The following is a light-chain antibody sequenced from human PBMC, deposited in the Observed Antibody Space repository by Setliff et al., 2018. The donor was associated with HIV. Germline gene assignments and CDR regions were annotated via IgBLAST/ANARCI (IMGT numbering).Light chain of an antibody. CDR2: FDS. CDR3: QVWDGSGDHVV. Sequence: SYELTQPPSVSVAPGKTAVITCGRSNIGDKSVHWYHQKPGQAPVVVISFDSDRPSGIPERISGSNSGNTATLTIRRVEVGDEADYFCQVWDGSGDHVVVGGGTKVTVL. V-gene: IGLV3-21*04. J-gene: IGLJ2*01. CDR1: NIGDKS.